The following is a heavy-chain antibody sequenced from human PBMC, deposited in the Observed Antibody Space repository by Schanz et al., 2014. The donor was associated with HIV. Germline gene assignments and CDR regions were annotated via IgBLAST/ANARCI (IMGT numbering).Heavy chain of an antibody. Sequence: EVQMLESGGGSVQPGGSLSLSCAASGFTFSNFAMSWVRQAPGKGLEWVSRISGSGVSTFYAGSVKGRFAISRDKSKNTLYLQMNSLRVEDTAVYYCAKMARSVAANTNFDYWGQGTLVTVSS. D-gene: IGHD6-19*01. CDR1: GFTFSNFA. CDR2: ISGSGVST. V-gene: IGHV3-23*01. J-gene: IGHJ4*02. CDR3: AKMARSVAANTNFDY.